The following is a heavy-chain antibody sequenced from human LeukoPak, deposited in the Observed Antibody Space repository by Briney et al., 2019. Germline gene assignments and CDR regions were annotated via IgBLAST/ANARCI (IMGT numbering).Heavy chain of an antibody. V-gene: IGHV4-30-2*01. J-gene: IGHJ4*02. Sequence: PSQTLSLTCTVSGGSISSGGYYWSWIRQPPGKGLEWIGYIYHSGSTYYNPSLKSRVTISVDRSKNQFSLKLSSVTAADTAVYYCARSGRSYGLGSWGQGTLVTVSS. CDR1: GGSISSGGYY. D-gene: IGHD5-18*01. CDR2: IYHSGST. CDR3: ARSGRSYGLGS.